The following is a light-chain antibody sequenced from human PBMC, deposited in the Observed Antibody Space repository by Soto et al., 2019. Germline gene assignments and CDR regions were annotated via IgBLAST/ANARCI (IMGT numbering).Light chain of an antibody. CDR1: SSNIRSTYD. CDR3: QSYDYSLSVQYV. Sequence: QSVLTQPPSVSGAPGQRVTISCTGSSSNIRSTYDVQWYQQLPGTAPKLLIHGNTDRPSGVPDRFSGSKSGTSASLAITGLQADDEADYYCQSYDYSLSVQYVFGTGTKLAVL. V-gene: IGLV1-40*01. J-gene: IGLJ1*01. CDR2: GNT.